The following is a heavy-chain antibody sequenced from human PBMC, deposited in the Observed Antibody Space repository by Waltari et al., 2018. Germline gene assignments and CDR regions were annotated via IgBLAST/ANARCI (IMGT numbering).Heavy chain of an antibody. Sequence: QVQLQESGPGLVKPSEPLSLTCTVSGGSISSYYWSWIRQPPGKGLEWIGYIYYSGSTNYNPALKSRVTISVDTSKNQFSLKLSSVTAADTAVYYCARQQPRYYDFWSGSLPSGGMDVWGQGTTVTVSS. D-gene: IGHD3-3*01. CDR2: IYYSGST. J-gene: IGHJ6*02. CDR1: GGSISSYY. CDR3: ARQQPRYYDFWSGSLPSGGMDV. V-gene: IGHV4-59*08.